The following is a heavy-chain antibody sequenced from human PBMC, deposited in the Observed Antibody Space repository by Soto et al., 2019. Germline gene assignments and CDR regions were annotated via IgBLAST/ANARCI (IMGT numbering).Heavy chain of an antibody. V-gene: IGHV2-5*02. Sequence: QNTLKESGPTLVKPTQTLTLTCTFSGLSLSTSGVGVGWIRQPPGKALEWLALIYWDDDKRYSPSLKSRITITKDTSKNQVVLTMTNMDPVDTATYYCAHRNYDQAFDIWGQGTMVTVSS. J-gene: IGHJ3*02. CDR3: AHRNYDQAFDI. D-gene: IGHD3-22*01. CDR2: IYWDDDK. CDR1: GLSLSTSGVG.